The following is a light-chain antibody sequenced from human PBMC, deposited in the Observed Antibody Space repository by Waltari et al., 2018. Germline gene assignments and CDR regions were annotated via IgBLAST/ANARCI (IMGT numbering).Light chain of an antibody. V-gene: IGKV3-15*01. CDR1: QGISSN. CDR3: QQYDIWPYT. CDR2: GKS. Sequence: EIVMTQSPATLSMSPGETATLSCRARQGISSNLAWYPTKPGQAPRLLMYGKSTRASGFPAGFSGSGSGTEFTLTISCLQSEDFATYYCQQYDIWPYTFGQGTKLEIK. J-gene: IGKJ2*01.